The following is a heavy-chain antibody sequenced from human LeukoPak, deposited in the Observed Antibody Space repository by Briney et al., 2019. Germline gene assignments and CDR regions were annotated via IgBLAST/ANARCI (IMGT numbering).Heavy chain of an antibody. Sequence: AASVKVSCKASGYTFTGYYMHWVRQAPGQGLEWMGWINPNSGGTNYAQKFQGRVTMTRDTSISTAYMELSRLRSDDTAVYYCARGRPTTSIAAAGVNWFDPWGQGTLVTVSS. D-gene: IGHD6-13*01. V-gene: IGHV1-2*02. J-gene: IGHJ5*02. CDR1: GYTFTGYY. CDR2: INPNSGGT. CDR3: ARGRPTTSIAAAGVNWFDP.